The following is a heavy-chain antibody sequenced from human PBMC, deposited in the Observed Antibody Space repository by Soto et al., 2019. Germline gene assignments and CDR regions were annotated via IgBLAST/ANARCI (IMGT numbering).Heavy chain of an antibody. J-gene: IGHJ6*02. CDR3: AKRPYSSSWYSGGMDV. CDR2: ISGSGGST. CDR1: GFTFSSYA. V-gene: IGHV3-23*01. D-gene: IGHD6-13*01. Sequence: EVQLLESGGGLVQPGGSLRLSCAASGFTFSSYAMSWVRQAPGKGLEWVSAISGSGGSTYYAVSVKGRFTISRDNSNTTLYLQMNSLRSEDTAVYYCAKRPYSSSWYSGGMDVWGQGTTVTVSS.